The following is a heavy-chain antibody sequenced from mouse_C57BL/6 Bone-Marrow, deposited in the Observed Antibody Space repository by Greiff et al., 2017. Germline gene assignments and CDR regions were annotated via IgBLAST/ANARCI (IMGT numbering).Heavy chain of an antibody. CDR3: ARYYYGSPYFDV. Sequence: EVQLVESGGGLVQPGGSLKLSCAASGFTFSDYYMYWVRQTPEKRLEWVAYISNGGGSTYYPDTVKGRFTISRDNAKNTLYLQMSRLKSEDTAMYYCARYYYGSPYFDVWGTGTTVTVSS. D-gene: IGHD1-1*01. V-gene: IGHV5-12*01. J-gene: IGHJ1*03. CDR2: ISNGGGST. CDR1: GFTFSDYY.